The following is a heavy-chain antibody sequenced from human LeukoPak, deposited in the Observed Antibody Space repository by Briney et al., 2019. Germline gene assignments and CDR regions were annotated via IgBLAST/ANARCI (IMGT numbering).Heavy chain of an antibody. V-gene: IGHV3-66*01. CDR1: GFTVSISY. D-gene: IGHD2-8*02. Sequence: PGGSLRLSCAASGFTVSISYMSWVRQAPGKGLEWVSVIYSGGSTYYADSVKGRFTISRDNSKNTVYLQMNSLRAEDTAVYYCARNRNTGHLDYWSQGTLVTVSP. CDR2: IYSGGST. J-gene: IGHJ4*02. CDR3: ARNRNTGHLDY.